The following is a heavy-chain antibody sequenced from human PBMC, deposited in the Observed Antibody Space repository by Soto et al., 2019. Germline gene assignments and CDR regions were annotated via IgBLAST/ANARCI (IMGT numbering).Heavy chain of an antibody. CDR3: AREYDGFYGMDV. D-gene: IGHD3-10*01. CDR1: GGTFSSYA. CDR2: VIPIFGTA. J-gene: IGHJ6*02. V-gene: IGHV1-69*12. Sequence: QVQLVQSGAEVKKPGSSVKVSCKASGGTFSSYAISWVRQAPGQGLEWMGGVIPIFGTANYAQKFQGRVTITADESTSTAYMELRSLRSEDTAVYYCAREYDGFYGMDVWGQGTTVTVSS.